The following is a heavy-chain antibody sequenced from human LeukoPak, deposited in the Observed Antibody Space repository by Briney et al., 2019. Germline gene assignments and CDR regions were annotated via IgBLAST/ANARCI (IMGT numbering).Heavy chain of an antibody. CDR2: ISSDSTTT. Sequence: GGSLRLSCAASGFTFNTYGMNWVRQAPGKGLEWISYISSDSTTTYYADSVKGRFTISRDNSKNSLYLQMNSLRTEDTALYYCATSLLWFDHFDYWGQGTLVTVSS. D-gene: IGHD3-10*01. V-gene: IGHV3-48*04. CDR1: GFTFNTYG. J-gene: IGHJ4*02. CDR3: ATSLLWFDHFDY.